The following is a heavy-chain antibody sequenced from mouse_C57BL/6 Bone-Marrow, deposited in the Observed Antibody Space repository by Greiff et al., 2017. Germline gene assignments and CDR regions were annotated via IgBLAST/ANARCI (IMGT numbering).Heavy chain of an antibody. J-gene: IGHJ2*01. V-gene: IGHV1-15*01. Sequence: VQLQQSGAELVRPGASVTLSCKASGYTFTDYEMHWVKQTPVHGLEWIGAIDPETGGTAYNQKFKGKAILTADKSSSTAYMELRSLTSEDSAVYDCTRSKLVFDYWGQGTTLTVSS. D-gene: IGHD1-3*01. CDR3: TRSKLVFDY. CDR1: GYTFTDYE. CDR2: IDPETGGT.